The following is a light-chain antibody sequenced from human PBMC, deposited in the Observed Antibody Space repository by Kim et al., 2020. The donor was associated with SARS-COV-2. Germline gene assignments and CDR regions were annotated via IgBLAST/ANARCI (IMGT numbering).Light chain of an antibody. J-gene: IGLJ2*01. V-gene: IGLV2-8*01. CDR1: SSDVGGYND. CDR3: SSYAGSNFVV. Sequence: GQSVTISSTGTSSDVGGYNDVSWYQQHPGKAPKLIIYEVSKRPSGVPDRFSGSKSGNTASLTVSGLQAEDETDYYCSSYAGSNFVVFGGGTQLTVL. CDR2: EVS.